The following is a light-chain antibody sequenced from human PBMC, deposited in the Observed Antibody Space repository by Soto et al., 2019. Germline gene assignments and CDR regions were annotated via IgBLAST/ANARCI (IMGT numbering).Light chain of an antibody. CDR2: WAS. CDR1: QSVFYSSNNKHY. CDR3: QQYYSTPYT. Sequence: DIVMAQSPDSLAVSLGERAAINCKSSQSVFYSSNNKHYLAWYQQKPGQPPKLLIYWASTRESGVPDRFSGSGSGTDFTLTISSLQADDVAVYYCQQYYSTPYTFGQGTKLEIK. V-gene: IGKV4-1*01. J-gene: IGKJ2*01.